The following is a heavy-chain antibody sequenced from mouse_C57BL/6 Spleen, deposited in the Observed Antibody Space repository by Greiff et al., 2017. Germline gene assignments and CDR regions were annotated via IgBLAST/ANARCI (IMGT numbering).Heavy chain of an antibody. V-gene: IGHV7-1*01. J-gene: IGHJ4*01. CDR3: ARAFYYGMDY. Sequence: EVQGVDSGGGLVQSGRSLRLSCATSGFTFSDFYMEWVRQAPGKGLEWIAASRNKANDYTTEYSASVKGRFIVSRDTSQSILYLQMNALRAEDTAIYYCARAFYYGMDYWGQGTSVTVSS. CDR2: SRNKANDYTT. CDR1: GFTFSDFY.